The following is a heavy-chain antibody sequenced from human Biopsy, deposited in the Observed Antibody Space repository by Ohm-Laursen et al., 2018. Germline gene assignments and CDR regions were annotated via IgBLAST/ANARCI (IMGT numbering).Heavy chain of an antibody. Sequence: PTQTLTLTCSFSGFSLSARGMCVSWIRQAPGKALEWLARVDWDDYKDYSASLQTKLSTSKDTSNDQMVLTVNNVDPADTATYYCARTPILIVSAGLVYRHRRHLQGMDVWGQGIAVTVS. J-gene: IGHJ6*02. D-gene: IGHD6-13*01. CDR3: ARTPILIVSAGLVYRHRRHLQGMDV. V-gene: IGHV2-70*11. CDR2: VDWDDYK. CDR1: GFSLSARGMC.